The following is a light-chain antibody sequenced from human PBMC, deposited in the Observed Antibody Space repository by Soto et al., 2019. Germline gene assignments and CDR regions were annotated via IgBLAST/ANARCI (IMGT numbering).Light chain of an antibody. V-gene: IGKV3-20*01. CDR2: GAS. CDR1: QSVSSD. CDR3: QQYGSSPQT. Sequence: EIVMTQSPATLSVSPGERATLSCRASQSVSSDLAWYHQKPGQAPRLLIYGASSRATGIPDRFSGSGSGTDFTLTISRLEPEDFAVYYCQQYGSSPQTFGQGTKVEIK. J-gene: IGKJ1*01.